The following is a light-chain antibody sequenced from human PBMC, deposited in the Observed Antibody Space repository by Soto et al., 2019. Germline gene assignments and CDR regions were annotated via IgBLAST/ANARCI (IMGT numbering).Light chain of an antibody. J-gene: IGKJ4*01. CDR2: DAS. V-gene: IGKV3-11*01. CDR1: QSVYSY. Sequence: EIVLTQSPATLSLSPGERATLSCRASQSVYSYLAWYQQKPGQAPRLLIYDASNRAAGIPARFSGSGSGTDFTLTISSLQPEDVAAYYCQKYNSAPLTFGGGTKVEIK. CDR3: QKYNSAPLT.